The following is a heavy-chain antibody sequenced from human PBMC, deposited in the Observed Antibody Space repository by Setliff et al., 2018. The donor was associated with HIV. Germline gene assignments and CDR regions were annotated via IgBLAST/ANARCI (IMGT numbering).Heavy chain of an antibody. V-gene: IGHV1-2*02. CDR1: GYTFTDYY. CDR3: AGGLVSQKVPFDP. J-gene: IGHJ5*02. CDR2: INPKSGGT. Sequence: ASVKVSCKASGYTFTDYYMHWVRQAPGQGLEWMGWINPKSGGTNSALKFQGRVTMTRDTSISTAYMELSSLGSEDTAVYYCAGGLVSQKVPFDPWGQGTLVTVSS. D-gene: IGHD1-1*01.